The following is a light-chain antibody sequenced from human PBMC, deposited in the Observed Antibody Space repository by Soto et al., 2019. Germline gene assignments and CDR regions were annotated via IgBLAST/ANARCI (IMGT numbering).Light chain of an antibody. Sequence: DIQMTQSPSTLSASVGDRVTITCRASHSISRWLAWYQQKPGRAPNLLIYDVSSLQSGVPPRFSGSGSGTDFTLAISSLQPEDSATYYCLQDINYPWTFGQGTKVDIK. CDR1: HSISRW. CDR3: LQDINYPWT. J-gene: IGKJ1*01. CDR2: DVS. V-gene: IGKV1-5*01.